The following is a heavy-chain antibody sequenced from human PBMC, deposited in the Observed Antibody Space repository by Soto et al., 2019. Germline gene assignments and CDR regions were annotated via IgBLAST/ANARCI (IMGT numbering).Heavy chain of an antibody. Sequence: LRLSCAASGFTFSSYGMHWVRQAPGKGLEWAAGISYDGSNKYYADSVKGRFTISRDNSKNTLYLQMNSLRAEDTAVYYCAKDQSHDYEFDYWGQGTLVTVSS. CDR3: AKDQSHDYEFDY. CDR2: ISYDGSNK. V-gene: IGHV3-30*18. D-gene: IGHD4-17*01. J-gene: IGHJ4*02. CDR1: GFTFSSYG.